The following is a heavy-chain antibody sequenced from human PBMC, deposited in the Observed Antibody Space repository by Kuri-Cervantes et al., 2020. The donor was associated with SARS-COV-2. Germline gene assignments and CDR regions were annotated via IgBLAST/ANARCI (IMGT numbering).Heavy chain of an antibody. CDR2: ISRSSSYI. J-gene: IGHJ4*02. D-gene: IGHD6-6*01. CDR3: ARGSSSTYFDY. Sequence: GGSLRLSCAASGFTFSSYSMNWVRQAPGKGLEWVSSISRSSSYIYYADSVKGRFTISRDNAKNSLYLQMNSLRAEDTAVYYCARGSSSTYFDYWGQGTLVTVSS. V-gene: IGHV3-21*01. CDR1: GFTFSSYS.